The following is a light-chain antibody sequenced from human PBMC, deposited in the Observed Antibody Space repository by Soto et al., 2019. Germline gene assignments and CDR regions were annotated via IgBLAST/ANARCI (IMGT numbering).Light chain of an antibody. CDR2: AAS. Sequence: DIQMTQSPSSLSASLGDRVTITCRASQGIGVYLAWFQQKPGNAPKLLIYAASTLQSGVPSRFSGSGSGTDFTLPISSLQPEDVATSYCQKYNSAPLTFGGGTMLEIK. V-gene: IGKV1-27*01. CDR1: QGIGVY. CDR3: QKYNSAPLT. J-gene: IGKJ4*01.